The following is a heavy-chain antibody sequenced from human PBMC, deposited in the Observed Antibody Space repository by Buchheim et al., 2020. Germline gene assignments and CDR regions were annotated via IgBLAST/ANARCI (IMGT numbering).Heavy chain of an antibody. D-gene: IGHD6-19*01. CDR1: GGSITSHY. J-gene: IGHJ5*02. V-gene: IGHV4-59*11. Sequence: VQLQESGPGVVKPAETLSLTCTVSGGSITSHYWSWVRQPPGKGLEWIGYIYYSGSTNYNPSLKSRITISADPSKNQFSLKLTSVTAADTALDYCARGEPGYPTGWYTSWGQGTL. CDR2: IYYSGST. CDR3: ARGEPGYPTGWYTS.